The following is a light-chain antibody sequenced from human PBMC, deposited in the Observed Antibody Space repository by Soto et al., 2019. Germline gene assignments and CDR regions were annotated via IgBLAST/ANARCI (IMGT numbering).Light chain of an antibody. V-gene: IGLV7-46*01. CDR3: MVSYAGSRV. J-gene: IGLJ3*02. Sequence: QAVVTQEPSLTVSPGETVTLTCGSNPGPVTSRLYPHWFQQRPGQAPITLIYDTTNKHSWTPARFSGSLLGDKAALTLSGAQPEDEAEYFCMVSYAGSRVFGGGTKLTVL. CDR1: PGPVTSRLY. CDR2: DTT.